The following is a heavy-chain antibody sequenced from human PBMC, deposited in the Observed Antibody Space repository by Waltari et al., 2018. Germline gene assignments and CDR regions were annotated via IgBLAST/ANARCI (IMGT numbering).Heavy chain of an antibody. J-gene: IGHJ4*02. D-gene: IGHD1-1*01. CDR2: IYYSGST. V-gene: IGHV4-39*07. CDR3: ARDAFSRPGTTRPFDY. Sequence: QLQLQESGPGLVKPSETMSLTCTVSGGSISSSSYYWGWIRQPPGKGLEWIGSIYYSGSTYYNPPLKSRVTISVDTSKNQFSLKLSSVTAADTAVYYCARDAFSRPGTTRPFDYWGQGTLVTVSS. CDR1: GGSISSSSYY.